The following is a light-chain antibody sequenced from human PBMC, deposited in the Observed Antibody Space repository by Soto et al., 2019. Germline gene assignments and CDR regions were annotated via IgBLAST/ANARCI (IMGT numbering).Light chain of an antibody. CDR3: QSYDSSLSGSV. CDR2: GNS. Sequence: QSVRSQPPSVSGAPGQRVTISCTGSSSNNGAGYDVHWYQQLPGTAPKLLIYGNSNRPSGVPDRFSGSKSGTSASLAITGLQAEDEADYYCQSYDSSLSGSVFGGGTKLTVL. CDR1: SSNNGAGYD. J-gene: IGLJ2*01. V-gene: IGLV1-40*01.